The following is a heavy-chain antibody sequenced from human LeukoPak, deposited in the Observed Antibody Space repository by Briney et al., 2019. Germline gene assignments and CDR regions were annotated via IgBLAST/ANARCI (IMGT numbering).Heavy chain of an antibody. J-gene: IGHJ4*02. CDR3: ARSSGWEEYYFDY. CDR1: GGSISSYY. CDR2: IYYSGST. V-gene: IGHV4-59*01. Sequence: SETLSLTCTVSGGSISSYYWSWIRQPPGKGLEWIGYIYYSGSTNYNPSLKSRVTISVDTSKNQFSLKLSSVTAADTAAYYCARSSGWEEYYFDYWGQGTLVTVSS. D-gene: IGHD6-19*01.